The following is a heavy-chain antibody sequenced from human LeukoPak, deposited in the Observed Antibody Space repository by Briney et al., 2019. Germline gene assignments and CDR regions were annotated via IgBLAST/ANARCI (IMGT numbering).Heavy chain of an antibody. J-gene: IGHJ4*02. CDR2: INSNGGST. V-gene: IGHV3-23*01. Sequence: HAGGSLRLSCAASGFTFNTYAMSWVRQAPGKGLEWVSTINSNGGSTYYADSVKGRFTISRDNSKNALFLQMSSLRAEDTAIYYCAKVGSVVVPAAIGGHYWGQGTLVTVSS. CDR3: AKVGSVVVPAAIGGHY. D-gene: IGHD2-2*01. CDR1: GFTFNTYA.